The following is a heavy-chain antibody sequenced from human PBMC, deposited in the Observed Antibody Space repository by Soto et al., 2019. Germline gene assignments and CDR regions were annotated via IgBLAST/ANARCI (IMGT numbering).Heavy chain of an antibody. Sequence: PGGTLRLSCAASEFTFSSYAMSWFRQPPGQGLAWVAAISGSSGSTYYADSVKGRFTISRDNSKKMLYLQMNSLRAEDTAVYYCAEDGEIYCDFWSGLFAYLGQGTLVTVSS. V-gene: IGHV3-23*01. CDR1: EFTFSSYA. J-gene: IGHJ4*02. CDR2: ISGSSGST. CDR3: AEDGEIYCDFWSGLFAY. D-gene: IGHD3-3*01.